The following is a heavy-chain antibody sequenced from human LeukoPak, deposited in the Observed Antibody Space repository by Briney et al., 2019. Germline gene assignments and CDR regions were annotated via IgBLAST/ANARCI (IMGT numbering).Heavy chain of an antibody. CDR2: ISGSGGST. Sequence: GGSLRLSCAASDFTFSNYVMSWVRQAPGKGLEWVSTISGSGGSTYYADSVKGRFTISRDTSKNTLYLQMNSLRAEDTAVYYCAKASSSSWYVLGNWGQGTLVTVSS. CDR1: DFTFSNYV. CDR3: AKASSSSWYVLGN. J-gene: IGHJ4*02. V-gene: IGHV3-23*01. D-gene: IGHD6-13*01.